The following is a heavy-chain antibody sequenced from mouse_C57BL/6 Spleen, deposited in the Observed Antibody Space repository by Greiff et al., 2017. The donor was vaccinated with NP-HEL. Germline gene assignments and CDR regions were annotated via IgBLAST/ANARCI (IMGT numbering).Heavy chain of an antibody. J-gene: IGHJ3*01. V-gene: IGHV4-1*01. CDR2: INPDSSTI. CDR3: ARQRENWDENWFAY. CDR1: GIDFSRYW. D-gene: IGHD4-1*01. Sequence: EVKLVESGGGLVQPGGSLKLSCAASGIDFSRYWMSWVRRAPGKGLEWIGEINPDSSTINYAPSLKDKFIISRDNAKNTLYLQMSKVRSEDTALYYCARQRENWDENWFAYWGQGTLVTVSA.